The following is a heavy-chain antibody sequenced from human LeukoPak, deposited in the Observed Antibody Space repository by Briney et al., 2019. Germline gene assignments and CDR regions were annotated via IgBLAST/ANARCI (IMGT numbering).Heavy chain of an antibody. CDR2: IYYGGST. V-gene: IGHV4-61*01. J-gene: IGHJ4*02. Sequence: SGTLSLTCTVSGGSVSSGSYYWSWIRQPPGKGLEWIGYIYYGGSTNYNPSLKSRVTISVDTSKNQFSLKLSSVTAADTAVYYCARGIDYWGQGTLVTVSS. CDR3: ARGIDY. CDR1: GGSVSSGSYY.